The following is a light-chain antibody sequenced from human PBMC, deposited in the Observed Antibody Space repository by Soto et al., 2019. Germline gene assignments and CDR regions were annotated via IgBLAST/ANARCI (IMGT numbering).Light chain of an antibody. CDR2: SSN. CDR3: AAWDDSLSGVV. CDR1: SSNIGSNS. J-gene: IGLJ2*01. Sequence: QAVLTQPPSASGTPGQRVTISCSGSSSNIGSNSVCWFQQLPGTAPKLLIYSSNQRPSGVPDRFSGSKSGTSASLAVSGLRSDDEADYYCAAWDDSLSGVVFGGGTKLTVL. V-gene: IGLV1-47*02.